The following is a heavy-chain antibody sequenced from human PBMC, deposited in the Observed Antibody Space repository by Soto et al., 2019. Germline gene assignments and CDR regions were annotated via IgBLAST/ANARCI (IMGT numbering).Heavy chain of an antibody. V-gene: IGHV1-69*01. CDR1: GGTFSSYA. CDR2: IIPIFGTA. J-gene: IGHJ3*02. Sequence: QVQLVQSGAEVKKPGSSVKVSCKASGGTFSSYAISWVRQAPGQGLEWMGGIIPIFGTANYAQKFQGRVTITADESTSAAEMELRSRRCEDTAVYYCGGGGFTMKTAFDIWGQGTMVTVSS. D-gene: IGHD3-22*01. CDR3: GGGGFTMKTAFDI.